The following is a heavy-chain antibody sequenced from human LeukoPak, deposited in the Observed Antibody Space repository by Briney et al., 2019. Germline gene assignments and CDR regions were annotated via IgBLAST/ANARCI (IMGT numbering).Heavy chain of an antibody. J-gene: IGHJ4*02. CDR3: AKNWTSSTSCYYY. D-gene: IGHD2-2*01. Sequence: GRSLRLSCAASGFTFSSYAMHWVRQAPGEGREWVEVISYDGSNKYYADSVKGRFTISRDNSKNTPYLQMDSLRAEDTAVYFCAKNWTSSTSCYYYWGQGTPLTAS. CDR1: GFTFSSYA. V-gene: IGHV3-30*04. CDR2: ISYDGSNK.